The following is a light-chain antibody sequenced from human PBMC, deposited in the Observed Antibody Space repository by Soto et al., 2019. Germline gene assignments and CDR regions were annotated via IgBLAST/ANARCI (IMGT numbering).Light chain of an antibody. J-gene: IGKJ4*01. CDR2: DAS. V-gene: IGKV1-5*01. CDR3: QQYNSYLLT. Sequence: DIQMTQSTSTLAASVGYRVTITCRASQSINSWLAWYQQKPGKAPKLLIYDASSLESGVPSRFSGSGSGTEFTLTISSLQPDDFATYYCQQYNSYLLTFGGGTKVDIK. CDR1: QSINSW.